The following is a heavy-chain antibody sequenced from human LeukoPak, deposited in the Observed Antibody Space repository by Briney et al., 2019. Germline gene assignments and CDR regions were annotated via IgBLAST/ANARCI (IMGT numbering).Heavy chain of an antibody. CDR3: AKGPPMIVVVITYMDV. Sequence: GGSLRLSCAASGFIFSSYGMHWVRQAPGKGLEWVSAISGSGGSTYYADSVKGRFTISRDNSKNTLYLQMNSLRAGDTAVYYCAKGPPMIVVVITYMDVWGKGTTVTVSS. D-gene: IGHD3-22*01. V-gene: IGHV3-23*01. CDR1: GFIFSSYG. CDR2: ISGSGGST. J-gene: IGHJ6*03.